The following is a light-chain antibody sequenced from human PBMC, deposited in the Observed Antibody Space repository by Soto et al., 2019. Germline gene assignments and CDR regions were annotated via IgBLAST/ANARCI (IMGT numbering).Light chain of an antibody. V-gene: IGLV3-21*02. J-gene: IGLJ2*01. Sequence: SYELTQPPSLSVAPGQTARITCGEANIGSNSVHWYQQKPGQSPVLVVYDDSDRPAGIPERFSGSNSGNTATLTISRVEAGDEADYYCQVWDSSINLALFGGGTKLTVL. CDR1: NIGSNS. CDR3: QVWDSSINLAL. CDR2: DDS.